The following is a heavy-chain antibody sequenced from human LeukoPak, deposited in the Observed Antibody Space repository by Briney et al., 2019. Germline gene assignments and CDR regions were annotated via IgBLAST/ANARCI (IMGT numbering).Heavy chain of an antibody. V-gene: IGHV3-7*01. CDR3: ATGNALHV. Sequence: GGSLRLSCAASGFDFSTYWMTWVRQTPGRGLEWVANIKQDGSDKYYVDSVKGRFTISRDNAKKSLDLQMNSLRAEDTAVCYCATGNALHVWGQGTLVTVSS. CDR2: IKQDGSDK. CDR1: GFDFSTYW. J-gene: IGHJ4*02.